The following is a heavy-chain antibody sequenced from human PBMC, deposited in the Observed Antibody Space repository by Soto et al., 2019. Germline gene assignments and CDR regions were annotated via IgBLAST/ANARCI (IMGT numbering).Heavy chain of an antibody. D-gene: IGHD3-10*01. Sequence: VQLLESGGGLVQPGGSLRLSCAASGFTFSSYAMSWVRQAPGKGLEWVSAISGSGGSTYYADSVKGRFTISRDNSKNTLYLQMNSLRAEDTAVYYCAKGYYGSGSYYNAAWFDPWGQGTLVTVSS. V-gene: IGHV3-23*01. CDR1: GFTFSSYA. CDR2: ISGSGGST. CDR3: AKGYYGSGSYYNAAWFDP. J-gene: IGHJ5*02.